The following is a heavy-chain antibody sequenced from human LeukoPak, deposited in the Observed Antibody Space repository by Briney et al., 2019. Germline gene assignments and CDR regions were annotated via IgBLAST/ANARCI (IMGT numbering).Heavy chain of an antibody. CDR1: GYTFSGYY. Sequence: ASVKLSCKASGYTFSGYYMHWVRQAPGQGLEWVGWINPNSGGTNYAQKFQGRVTMTRDTSISTAYMELSSVRSDDTAVYSCAPSYGSGSYYAFDIWGQGTMVTVSS. D-gene: IGHD3-10*01. V-gene: IGHV1-2*02. CDR3: APSYGSGSYYAFDI. CDR2: INPNSGGT. J-gene: IGHJ3*02.